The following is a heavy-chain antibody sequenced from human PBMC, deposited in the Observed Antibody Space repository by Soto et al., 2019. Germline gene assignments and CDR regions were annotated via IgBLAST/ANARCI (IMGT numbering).Heavy chain of an antibody. CDR2: IYPGDSDT. D-gene: IGHD3-22*01. J-gene: IGHJ3*02. Sequence: GESLKVSCKGSGDNFTRYWIGWVRQMPGKGLNWMGIIYPGDSDTRYSPSFQGQVTISTDKSISTAYMHWSSLKASDTAMYYCARLSHYYDSGGYYAFDIWRQGTMVTVS. CDR3: ARLSHYYDSGGYYAFDI. V-gene: IGHV5-51*01. CDR1: GDNFTRYW.